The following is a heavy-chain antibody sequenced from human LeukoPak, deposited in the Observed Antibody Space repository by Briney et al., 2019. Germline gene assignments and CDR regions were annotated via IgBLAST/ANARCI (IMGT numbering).Heavy chain of an antibody. V-gene: IGHV3-23*01. CDR2: LRGNGDA. D-gene: IGHD3-16*01. Sequence: PGGALTLSCVASGFTLSSYAMSWVRETPARGLEWVSSLRGNGDAFYADSVKGRFTLSRDESRNTVYLQLNKLRVEDTAINYCAKASWVSTADAVLWGQGTVVPVSS. CDR3: AKASWVSTADAVL. J-gene: IGHJ4*02. CDR1: GFTLSSYA.